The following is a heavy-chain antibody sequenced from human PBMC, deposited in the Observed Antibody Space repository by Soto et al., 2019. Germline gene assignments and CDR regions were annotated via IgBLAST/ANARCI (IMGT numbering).Heavy chain of an antibody. CDR2: IYYSGST. V-gene: IGHV4-31*03. J-gene: IGHJ5*02. CDR1: GGSISSGGYY. Sequence: LSLTCTVSGGSISSGGYYWRWIRQHPGKGLDWIGYIYYSGSTYYNPSLKSRVTLSVDTSKNQFSLKLSSVTAADTAVYYCARGRGRLTAFDPWGQGTLVTVSS. D-gene: IGHD2-8*01. CDR3: ARGRGRLTAFDP.